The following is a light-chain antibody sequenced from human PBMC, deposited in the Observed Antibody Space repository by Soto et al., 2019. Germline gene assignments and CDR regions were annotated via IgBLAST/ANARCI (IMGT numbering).Light chain of an antibody. CDR2: GAS. V-gene: IGKV3-15*01. CDR3: QQYNNWPPIT. Sequence: EIAMTQSPATLSGSPGERATLSCRASQSVSSKLAWYQQKPGQAPRLLIYGASTRATGIPARFSGSGSGTEFTLTFSSLQSEGFAVYYCQQYNNWPPITFGQGTRLEIK. J-gene: IGKJ5*01. CDR1: QSVSSK.